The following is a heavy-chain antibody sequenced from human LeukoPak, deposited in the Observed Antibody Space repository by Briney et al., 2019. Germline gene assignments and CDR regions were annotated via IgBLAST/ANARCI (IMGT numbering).Heavy chain of an antibody. CDR3: AKDTPTTGYHLDS. CDR2: IRYDGSDK. J-gene: IGHJ4*02. CDR1: GFTFSAYG. V-gene: IGHV3-30*02. D-gene: IGHD1-1*01. Sequence: GGSLRLSCAASGFTFSAYGMTWVRQAPGKGLEWVAFIRYDGSDKSYADSVKGRFTISRDNSENTLYLQINSLRVEDTAVYYCAKDTPTTGYHLDSWGQGTLVTVSS.